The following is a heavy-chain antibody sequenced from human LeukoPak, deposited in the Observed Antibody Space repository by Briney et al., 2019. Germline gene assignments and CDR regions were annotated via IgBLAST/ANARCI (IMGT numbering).Heavy chain of an antibody. D-gene: IGHD6-13*01. J-gene: IGHJ4*01. CDR2: IRGSGSGT. Sequence: PGGSLRLSCAASGFTFSSYWMSWVRQAPGKGLEWVSAIRGSGSGTYYTDSVKGRFTISRDNSKNTLYLKMNSLRAEDTAVYYCAKASIAAAGTGRGYFDYWGHGTLVTVSS. CDR1: GFTFSSYW. V-gene: IGHV3-23*01. CDR3: AKASIAAAGTGRGYFDY.